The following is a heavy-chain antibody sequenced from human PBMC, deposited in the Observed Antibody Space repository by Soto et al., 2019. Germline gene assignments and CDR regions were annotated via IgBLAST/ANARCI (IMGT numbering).Heavy chain of an antibody. CDR2: ISGSGGST. J-gene: IGHJ4*02. V-gene: IGHV3-23*01. CDR1: GFTFSSYA. D-gene: IGHD2-2*02. CDR3: ARGYCSSTSCYTQSPFDY. Sequence: GGSLRLSCAASGFTFSSYAMSWVRQAPGKGLEWVSAISGSGGSTYYADSVKGRFTISRDNSKNTLYLQMNSLRAEDTAVYYCARGYCSSTSCYTQSPFDYWGQGTLVTVSS.